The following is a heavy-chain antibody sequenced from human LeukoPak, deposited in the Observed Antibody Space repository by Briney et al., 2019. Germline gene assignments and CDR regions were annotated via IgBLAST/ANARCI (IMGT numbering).Heavy chain of an antibody. J-gene: IGHJ3*02. CDR3: AKGKDLYGALDI. CDR2: IRYDATDK. D-gene: IGHD3-16*01. V-gene: IGHV3-30*02. Sequence: GGSLRLSCAASGFTFSSYGLHWVRQAPGKGLEWVTFIRYDATDKYYADSVKGRFTISRDNSKNTLFLQMDSLRVEDTAVYYCAKGKDLYGALDIWGQGTMVTVSS. CDR1: GFTFSSYG.